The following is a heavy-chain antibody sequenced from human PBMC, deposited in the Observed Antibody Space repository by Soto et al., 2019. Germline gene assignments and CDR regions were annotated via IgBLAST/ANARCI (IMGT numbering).Heavy chain of an antibody. V-gene: IGHV4-61*01. D-gene: IGHD3-22*01. CDR2: IYYSGST. Sequence: QVQLQESGPGLVKPSETLSLTCTVSGGSVSSGSYYWSWIRQPPGKGLEWIGYIYYSGSTRYTTSLKSRVTISVDTSKNQFSLKLISVTAADTAVYYGARVRSSGDSLGYWGQGTLVTVSS. CDR3: ARVRSSGDSLGY. J-gene: IGHJ4*02. CDR1: GGSVSSGSYY.